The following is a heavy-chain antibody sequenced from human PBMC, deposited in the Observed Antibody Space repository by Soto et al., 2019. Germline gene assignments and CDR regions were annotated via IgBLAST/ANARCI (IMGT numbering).Heavy chain of an antibody. Sequence: QVQLVQSGAEVKKPGSSVKVSCKASGGTFSSYAISWVRQAPGQGFEWMGGIIPIFGTASYAQKFQGRVTITADESTSTAYMELSSLRSEDTAVYYCATDRRGVVSRVFDPWGQGTLVTVSS. J-gene: IGHJ5*02. CDR2: IIPIFGTA. CDR3: ATDRRGVVSRVFDP. CDR1: GGTFSSYA. D-gene: IGHD2-2*01. V-gene: IGHV1-69*12.